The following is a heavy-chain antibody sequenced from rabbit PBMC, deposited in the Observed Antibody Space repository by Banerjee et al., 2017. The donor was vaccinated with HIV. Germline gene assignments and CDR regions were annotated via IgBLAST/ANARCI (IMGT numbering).Heavy chain of an antibody. D-gene: IGHD5-1*01. Sequence: QEQLVESGGGLVKPEGSLTLTCTASGFSFSNSYDMCWVRQAPGKGLEWIGCISTGSGGTIYAARAKERFSITKTTSTTMALQMTSMTAADATTYYCARRWAGVYGCYYGLWGPGTLVTVS. CDR3: ARRWAGVYGCYYGL. J-gene: IGHJ6*01. CDR1: GFSFSNSYD. V-gene: IGHV1S45*01. CDR2: ISTGSGGT.